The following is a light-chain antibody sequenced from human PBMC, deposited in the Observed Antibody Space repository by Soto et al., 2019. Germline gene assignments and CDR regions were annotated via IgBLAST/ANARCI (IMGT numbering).Light chain of an antibody. CDR1: QSVNSNY. Sequence: EIVVTQSPGALSLSPGERATLSCRASQSVNSNYVAWYQQKPGQAPRLLIYGASNRATGIPDRLSGSGSGTNFTLTISRLETEDPAVYYCQQHGSSAWTFGQGTRVEIK. V-gene: IGKV3-20*01. J-gene: IGKJ1*01. CDR2: GAS. CDR3: QQHGSSAWT.